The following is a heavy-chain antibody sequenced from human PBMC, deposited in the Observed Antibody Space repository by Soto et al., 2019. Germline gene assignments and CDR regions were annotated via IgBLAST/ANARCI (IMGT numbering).Heavy chain of an antibody. J-gene: IGHJ6*04. Sequence: EVPLVESGGGLVQPGGSLRLSCAASGFTFSSYDMHWVRQGTGKGLEWVSAIGAAGATYSPGSVKGRFTISRENANNSLYLQMNSLRAGDTAVYYCARARSYGMAVWGEGTTVTVSS. V-gene: IGHV3-13*04. CDR3: ARARSYGMAV. CDR2: IGAAGAT. CDR1: GFTFSSYD.